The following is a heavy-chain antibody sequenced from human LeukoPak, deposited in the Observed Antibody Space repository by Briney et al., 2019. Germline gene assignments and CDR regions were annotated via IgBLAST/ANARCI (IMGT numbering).Heavy chain of an antibody. D-gene: IGHD6-13*01. J-gene: IGHJ6*03. CDR3: ARELSGSSWYFTWYYYYMDV. CDR2: IYYSGGT. Sequence: PGGSLRLSCAASGFTFSSYWMSWVRQAPGKGLEWIGSIYYSGGTHYNPSLKRRVTMSVDTSKNQFSLKLSSVTAADTAVYYCARELSGSSWYFTWYYYYMDVWGKGTTVTIPS. V-gene: IGHV4-59*04. CDR1: GFTFSSYW.